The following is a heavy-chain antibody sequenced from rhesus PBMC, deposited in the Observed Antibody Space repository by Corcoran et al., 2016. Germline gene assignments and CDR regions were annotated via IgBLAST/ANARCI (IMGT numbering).Heavy chain of an antibody. D-gene: IGHD2-21*01. CDR3: ARGNTGFDQ. CDR1: GGSININY. V-gene: IGHV4-173*01. J-gene: IGHJ4*01. CDR2: VSRGGST. Sequence: QLQLQESGPGLVKPSETLSLTCAVSGGSININYWSWIRQPPGKGLEWIGRVSRGGSTDYNPALKSRVTISTDPSKNQFSLRLSSVTDADTAVYYCARGNTGFDQWGQGVLVTVSS.